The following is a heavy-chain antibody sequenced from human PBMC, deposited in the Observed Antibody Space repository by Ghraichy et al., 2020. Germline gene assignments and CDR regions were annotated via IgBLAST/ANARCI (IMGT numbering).Heavy chain of an antibody. V-gene: IGHV3-74*01. CDR3: ARAASGWWG. CDR2: VNSDGTTI. D-gene: IGHD6-19*01. CDR1: GFTISSYW. Sequence: CAASGFTISSYWMHWVRQAPGKGPVWVSRVNSDGTTITYADSVKGRFTISRDIAKNTLYLQMNSLRAEDTAVYYCARAASGWWGWGQGTLVTVSS. J-gene: IGHJ4*02.